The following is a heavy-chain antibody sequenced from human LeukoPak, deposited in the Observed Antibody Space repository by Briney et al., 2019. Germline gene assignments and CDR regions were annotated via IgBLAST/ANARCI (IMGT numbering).Heavy chain of an antibody. CDR2: ISSSGTTI. V-gene: IGHV3-48*04. D-gene: IGHD3-10*02. CDR1: GFTFSSYG. CDR3: AELGITMIGGV. J-gene: IGHJ6*04. Sequence: GGSLRLSCAASGFTFSSYGMSWVRQAPGKGLEWVSYISSSGTTIYYADSVKGRFTISRDNAKNSLYLQMNSLRAEDTAVYYCAELGITMIGGVWGKGTTVTISS.